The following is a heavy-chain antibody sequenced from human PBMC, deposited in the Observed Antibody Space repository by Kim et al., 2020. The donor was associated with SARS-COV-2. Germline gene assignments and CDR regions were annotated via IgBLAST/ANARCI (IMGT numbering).Heavy chain of an antibody. J-gene: IGHJ4*02. D-gene: IGHD6-19*01. V-gene: IGHV1-2*02. CDR3: ASQVKGPMAANDY. Sequence: YARRFQGRVTMARDTSISTAYMELSRLGSEDTAVYYCASQVKGPMAANDYWGQGTLVTVSS.